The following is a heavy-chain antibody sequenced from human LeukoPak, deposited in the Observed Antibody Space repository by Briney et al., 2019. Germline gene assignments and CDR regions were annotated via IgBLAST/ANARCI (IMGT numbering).Heavy chain of an antibody. V-gene: IGHV4-59*01. Sequence: PSQTLSLTCILSTPSINIEYCSWVRQPPGKGREWDGYIYYSGSTNYNPSLKSRVTISVDTSKNQFSLKMSSVTAADTAVYYCARARDGHINNWFDPWGQGTLVTVSS. J-gene: IGHJ5*02. CDR2: IYYSGST. CDR1: TPSINIEY. D-gene: IGHD5-24*01. CDR3: ARARDGHINNWFDP.